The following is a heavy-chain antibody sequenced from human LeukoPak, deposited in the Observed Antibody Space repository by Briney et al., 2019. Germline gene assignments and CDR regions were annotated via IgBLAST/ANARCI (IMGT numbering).Heavy chain of an antibody. D-gene: IGHD3-3*01. J-gene: IGHJ5*02. CDR2: INTNTGNP. Sequence: ASVKVSCKASGYTFTSYAMNWVRQAPGQGLEWMGWINTNTGNPTYAQGFTGRFVFSLDTSVSTAYLQISSLKAEDTAVYYCARDFRSHLWVEWLTKGFDPWGQGTLVVVSS. V-gene: IGHV7-4-1*02. CDR1: GYTFTSYA. CDR3: ARDFRSHLWVEWLTKGFDP.